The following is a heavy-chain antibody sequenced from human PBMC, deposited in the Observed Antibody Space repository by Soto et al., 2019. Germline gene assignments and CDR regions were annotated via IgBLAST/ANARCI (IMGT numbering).Heavy chain of an antibody. CDR2: MNPNSGNT. D-gene: IGHD3-3*01. Sequence: QVQLVQSGAEVKKPGASVKVSCKASGYTFTSYDINWVRQATGQGLEWMGWMNPNSGNTGYAQKFQGRVTMTRNTSISTAYIELSSLRSEDTAVYYCARGLRYYDFWSGYYTSYYGMDVWGQGTTVTVSS. V-gene: IGHV1-8*01. CDR1: GYTFTSYD. J-gene: IGHJ6*02. CDR3: ARGLRYYDFWSGYYTSYYGMDV.